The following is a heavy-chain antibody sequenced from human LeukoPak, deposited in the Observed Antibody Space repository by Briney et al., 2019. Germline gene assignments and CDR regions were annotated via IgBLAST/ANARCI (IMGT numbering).Heavy chain of an antibody. CDR2: IIPILGIA. CDR3: ASPAVAAAGTSWFDP. J-gene: IGHJ5*02. V-gene: IGHV1-69*04. D-gene: IGHD6-13*01. Sequence: SVKVSCKASGGTFSSYAISWVRQAPGQGLEWMGRIIPILGIANYAQKFQGRVTITADKSTSTAYMELSSLRSEDTAVYYCASPAVAAAGTSWFDPWGQGTLVTVSS. CDR1: GGTFSSYA.